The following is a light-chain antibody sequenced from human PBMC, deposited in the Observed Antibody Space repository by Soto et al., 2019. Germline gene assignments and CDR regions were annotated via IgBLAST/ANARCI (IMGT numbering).Light chain of an antibody. J-gene: IGLJ2*01. CDR1: SSDVGGYNY. CDR2: EVS. Sequence: QSALTQPPSASGSPGQSVTISCTGTSSDVGGYNYISWYQQHPGKGPKLMIYEVSKRPSGVPDRFSGSKSGNTASLTVSGLQAEDEADYYCSSYAGSNHVVFGGGTKVTVL. CDR3: SSYAGSNHVV. V-gene: IGLV2-8*01.